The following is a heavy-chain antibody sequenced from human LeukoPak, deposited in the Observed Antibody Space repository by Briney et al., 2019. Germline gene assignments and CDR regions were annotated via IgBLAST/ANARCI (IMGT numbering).Heavy chain of an antibody. V-gene: IGHV3-48*03. D-gene: IGHD3-10*02. CDR3: AELGITMIGGV. J-gene: IGHJ6*01. Sequence: GGSLRLSCAASGFTFSSYEMNWVRQAPGKGLEWVSYISSSGSTIYYADSVKGRFTISRDNAKNSLYLQMNSLRAEDTAVYYCAELGITMIGGVWGEGATVTISS. CDR2: ISSSGSTI. CDR1: GFTFSSYE.